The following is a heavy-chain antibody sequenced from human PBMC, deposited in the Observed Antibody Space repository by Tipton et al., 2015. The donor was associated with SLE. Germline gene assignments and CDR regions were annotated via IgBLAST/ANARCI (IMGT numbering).Heavy chain of an antibody. J-gene: IGHJ3*02. Sequence: SLRLSCAASGFTFSSYSMNWVRQAPGKGLEWVSSISSSSYIYYADSLKGRFTISRDNAKNSLYLQMNSLRVEDTAVCYRARGAAADAYDAFDIWGQGTMVTVSS. V-gene: IGHV3-21*01. CDR1: GFTFSSYS. D-gene: IGHD3-16*01. CDR2: ISSSSYI. CDR3: ARGAAADAYDAFDI.